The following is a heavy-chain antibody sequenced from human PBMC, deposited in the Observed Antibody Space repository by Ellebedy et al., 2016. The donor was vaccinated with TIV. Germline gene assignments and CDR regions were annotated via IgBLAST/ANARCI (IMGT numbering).Heavy chain of an antibody. CDR1: GGTFSSYA. V-gene: IGHV1-69*13. D-gene: IGHD3-22*01. CDR2: IIPIFGTA. CDR3: ANQEGYYDSSGYSQVDY. J-gene: IGHJ4*02. Sequence: SVKVSCXASGGTFSSYAISWVRQAPGQGLEWMGGIIPIFGTANYAQKFQGRVTITADESTSTAYMELSSLRSEDTAVYYCANQEGYYDSSGYSQVDYWGQGTLVTVSS.